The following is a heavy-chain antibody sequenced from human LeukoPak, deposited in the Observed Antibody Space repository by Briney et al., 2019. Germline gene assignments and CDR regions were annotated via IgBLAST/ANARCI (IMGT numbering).Heavy chain of an antibody. CDR1: GYTFTTYG. V-gene: IGHV1-18*04. CDR3: ARDRDRMVQGVTALFDY. D-gene: IGHD3-10*01. J-gene: IGHJ4*02. CDR2: ISGSNGNT. Sequence: ASVKVSCKASGYTFTTYGISWVRQAPGQGLEWMGWISGSNGNTKYAQKVQGRVTMTTDTSTTTAYMEVRSLRSDDTAVYYCARDRDRMVQGVTALFDYWGQGTLVTVSS.